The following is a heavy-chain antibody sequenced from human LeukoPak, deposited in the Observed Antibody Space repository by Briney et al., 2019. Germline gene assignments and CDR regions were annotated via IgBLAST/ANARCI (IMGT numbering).Heavy chain of an antibody. CDR2: IYHSGST. D-gene: IGHD6-13*01. CDR1: GGSISSSSYY. Sequence: PSETLSLTCTVSGGSISSSSYYWSWIRQPPGKGLEWIGYIYHSGSTYYNPSLKSRVTISVDRSKNQFSLKLSSVTAADTAVYYCARGGGIAAAGTAPAEYFQHWGQGTLVTVSS. V-gene: IGHV4-30-2*01. J-gene: IGHJ1*01. CDR3: ARGGGIAAAGTAPAEYFQH.